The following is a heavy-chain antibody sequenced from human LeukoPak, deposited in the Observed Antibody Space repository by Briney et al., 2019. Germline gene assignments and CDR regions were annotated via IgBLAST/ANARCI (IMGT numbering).Heavy chain of an antibody. J-gene: IGHJ4*02. Sequence: GGSLRLSCAASGFTFSNYGMHWVRQAPGKGLEWVAVIWYDGSDEYYADSVEGRFTISRDNSKHTLYLQMNSLRAEDTAVYFCARRGGRNGWGDFDYWGQGTLVTVSS. CDR1: GFTFSNYG. CDR2: IWYDGSDE. V-gene: IGHV3-33*01. D-gene: IGHD3-10*01. CDR3: ARRGGRNGWGDFDY.